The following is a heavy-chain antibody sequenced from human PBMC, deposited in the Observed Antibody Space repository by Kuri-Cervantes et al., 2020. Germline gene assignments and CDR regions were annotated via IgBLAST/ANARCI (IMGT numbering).Heavy chain of an antibody. J-gene: IGHJ4*02. CDR2: ISWNSGSI. V-gene: IGHV3-9*01. CDR3: AKATNYYDSSGVDY. CDR1: GFTFNDYA. D-gene: IGHD3-22*01. Sequence: LSLTCAASGFTFNDYAMHWVRQAPGKGLEWVSGISWNSGSIGYADSVKGRFTISRDNAKNSLYLQMNSPRAEDTALHYCAKATNYYDSSGVDYWGQGTLVTVSS.